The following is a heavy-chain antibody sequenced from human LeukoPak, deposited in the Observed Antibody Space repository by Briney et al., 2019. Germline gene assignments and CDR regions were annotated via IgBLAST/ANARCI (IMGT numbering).Heavy chain of an antibody. Sequence: PGGSLRLSCAASGFTFSRHWMHWVRQAPGKGPVWVSRSNSDGSSTNYADSVKGRFTISRDNAKNTLYLQMNSLRAEDTAVYYCASDTVDTAVGIDYWGQGTLVTVS. D-gene: IGHD5-18*01. CDR2: SNSDGSST. CDR1: GFTFSRHW. CDR3: ASDTVDTAVGIDY. V-gene: IGHV3-74*01. J-gene: IGHJ4*02.